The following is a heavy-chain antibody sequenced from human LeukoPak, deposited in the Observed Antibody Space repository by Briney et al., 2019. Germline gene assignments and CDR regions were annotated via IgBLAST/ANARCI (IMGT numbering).Heavy chain of an antibody. CDR2: INHSGST. V-gene: IGHV4-34*01. J-gene: IGHJ2*01. D-gene: IGHD2-15*01. CDR1: GGSFSGYY. CDR3: ATGTRRLRYFDL. Sequence: SETLSLTCAVYGGSFSGYYWSWIRQPPGKGLEWIGEINHSGSTNYNPSLKSRVTISVDTSKNQFSLKLSSVTAADTAVYYCATGTRRLRYFDLWGRGTLVTVSS.